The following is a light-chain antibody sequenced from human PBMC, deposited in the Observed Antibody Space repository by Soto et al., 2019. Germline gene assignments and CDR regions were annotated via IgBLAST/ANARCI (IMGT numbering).Light chain of an antibody. Sequence: QSALTQPASVSGSPGQSITISCIGTNTDVGGYDRVSWYQHHPGKAPKMLIFEVYNRPSGISDRFSGSKSGDTASLTIPGLPAEEEADYYSISYIPSTTTLWVFAGWTKLTVL. CDR2: EVY. V-gene: IGLV2-14*01. J-gene: IGLJ3*02. CDR3: ISYIPSTTTLWV. CDR1: NTDVGGYDR.